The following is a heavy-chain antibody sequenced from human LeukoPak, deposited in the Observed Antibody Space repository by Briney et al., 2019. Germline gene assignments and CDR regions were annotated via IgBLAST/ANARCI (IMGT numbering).Heavy chain of an antibody. J-gene: IGHJ4*02. CDR2: ISCSGGST. CDR3: AKSMVRGVTSDDY. D-gene: IGHD3-10*01. Sequence: GGSLRLSCAASGFTFSSYAMSWVRQAPGKGLEWVSAISCSGGSTYYADSVKGRFTISRDNYKNTLSLQMNSLRAEDTAVYYCAKSMVRGVTSDDYGGQGTLVTVPS. V-gene: IGHV3-23*01. CDR1: GFTFSSYA.